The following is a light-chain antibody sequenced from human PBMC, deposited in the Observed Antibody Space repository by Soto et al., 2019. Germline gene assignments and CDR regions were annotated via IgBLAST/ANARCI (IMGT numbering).Light chain of an antibody. CDR2: AAS. V-gene: IGKV1-39*01. CDR3: QQRYSRVT. Sequence: DIQMTQSPSSLSASVGDTVTITCRTSQSISGKLSWYQQIPGKAPKLLIYAASRLQSGVPSRFSASGSGAEFTLTISSLHPDDFASYYCQQRYSRVTFGEGTKVEIK. J-gene: IGKJ1*01. CDR1: QSISGK.